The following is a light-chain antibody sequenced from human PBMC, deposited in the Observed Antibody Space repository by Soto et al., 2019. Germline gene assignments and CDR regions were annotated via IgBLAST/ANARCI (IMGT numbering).Light chain of an antibody. V-gene: IGKV1-12*01. CDR2: AAS. Sequence: DIQMTQSPSSLSAVVGDRVTITCRASRGIGDRLAWFQQKPGKAPQFLIQAASNLQSGVPSRFSGSGSGTDFTLTISSLQPEDFATYYCQQSYSTPPITFGQGTRLEIK. CDR1: RGIGDR. J-gene: IGKJ5*01. CDR3: QQSYSTPPIT.